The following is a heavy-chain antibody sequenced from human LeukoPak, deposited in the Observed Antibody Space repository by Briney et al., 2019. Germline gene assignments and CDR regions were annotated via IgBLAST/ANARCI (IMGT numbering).Heavy chain of an antibody. J-gene: IGHJ4*02. D-gene: IGHD4-23*01. Sequence: GGSMRLSCAASGFTFSSYAMSWVRQAPGKGLEWVSAISGSGGSTYYADSVKGRFTISRDNSKNTLYLQMNSLRAEDTAVYYCAKFRTTVVTKSHYFDYWGQGTLVTVSS. CDR1: GFTFSSYA. V-gene: IGHV3-23*01. CDR3: AKFRTTVVTKSHYFDY. CDR2: ISGSGGST.